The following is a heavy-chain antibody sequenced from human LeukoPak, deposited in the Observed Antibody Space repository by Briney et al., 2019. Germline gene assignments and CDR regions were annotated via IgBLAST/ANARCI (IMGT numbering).Heavy chain of an antibody. CDR3: AKEDVVPAAVAGFFQH. Sequence: GGSLRLSCAASGFTFSSYAMSWVRQAPGKGLEWVSAISGSGGSTYYADPVKGRFTIVRANSKNTLYLQMNSLRADDPAVYYCAKEDVVPAAVAGFFQHGAQGTLVPVSS. CDR1: GFTFSSYA. V-gene: IGHV3-23*01. J-gene: IGHJ1*01. D-gene: IGHD2-2*01. CDR2: ISGSGGST.